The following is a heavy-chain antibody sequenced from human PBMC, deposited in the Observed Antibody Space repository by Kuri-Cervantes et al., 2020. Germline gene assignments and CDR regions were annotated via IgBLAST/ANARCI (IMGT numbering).Heavy chain of an antibody. D-gene: IGHD6-19*01. V-gene: IGHV4-59*01. J-gene: IGHJ6*02. CDR2: IYYSGST. Sequence: SETLSLTCTVSGGSISSYYWSWIRQPPGKGLEWIGYIYYSGSTNYSPSLKSRVTISVDTSKNQFSLKLSSVTAADTAVYYCARVRAVAGKRHYYYYYGMDAWGQGTTVTVSS. CDR3: ARVRAVAGKRHYYYYYGMDA. CDR1: GGSISSYY.